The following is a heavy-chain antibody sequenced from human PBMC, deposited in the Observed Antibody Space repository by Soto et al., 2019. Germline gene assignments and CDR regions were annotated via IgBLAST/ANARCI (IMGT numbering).Heavy chain of an antibody. D-gene: IGHD3-9*01. J-gene: IGHJ4*02. V-gene: IGHV4-30-4*01. CDR1: GGSISSGDYY. CDR3: ARNRRHYDILTGYYNVPPHIDY. CDR2: IYYSGST. Sequence: PSETLSLTCTVSGGSISSGDYYWSRIRQPPGKGLEWIGYIYYSGSTYYNPSLKSRVTISVDTSKNQFSLKLSSVTAADTAVYYCARNRRHYDILTGYYNVPPHIDYWGQGTLVTVSS.